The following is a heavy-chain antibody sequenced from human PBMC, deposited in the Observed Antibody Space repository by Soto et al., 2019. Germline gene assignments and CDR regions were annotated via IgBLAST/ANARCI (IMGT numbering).Heavy chain of an antibody. D-gene: IGHD4-17*01. CDR1: GGSISSYY. Sequence: SETLSLTCTVSGGSISSYYWSWIRQPAGKGLELIGRIYTSGSTNYNPSLKSRVPISEDTSKNQFSLKLSSVTAADTAVYYCARDTDHGEYGIDYWGQGTLVTVSS. V-gene: IGHV4-4*07. CDR3: ARDTDHGEYGIDY. J-gene: IGHJ4*02. CDR2: IYTSGST.